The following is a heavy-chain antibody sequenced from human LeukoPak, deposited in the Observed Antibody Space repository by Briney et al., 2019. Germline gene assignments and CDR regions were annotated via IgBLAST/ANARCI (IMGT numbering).Heavy chain of an antibody. CDR1: GFTFSSYA. V-gene: IGHV3-30*04. D-gene: IGHD5-18*01. J-gene: IGHJ3*02. Sequence: PGGSLRLSCAASGFTFSSYAMHWVRQAPGKGLEWVAVISYDGSNKYYADSVKGRFTISRDNSKNTLYLQMNSLRAEDTAAYYCARGWQWIQLYGAFDIWGQGTMVTVSS. CDR3: ARGWQWIQLYGAFDI. CDR2: ISYDGSNK.